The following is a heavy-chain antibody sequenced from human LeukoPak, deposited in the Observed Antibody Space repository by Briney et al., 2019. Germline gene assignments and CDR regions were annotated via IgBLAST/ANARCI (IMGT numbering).Heavy chain of an antibody. V-gene: IGHV3-33*06. CDR3: AKDRGKQQLVQFSMDV. Sequence: GGSLRLSCAAPGFTFSSYGMHWVRQAPGKGLEGVAVIWYDGSNKYYADSVKGRFTISRDNSKNTLYLQMNSLRAEDTAVYYCAKDRGKQQLVQFSMDVWGKGTTVTVSS. J-gene: IGHJ6*03. CDR2: IWYDGSNK. CDR1: GFTFSSYG. D-gene: IGHD6-13*01.